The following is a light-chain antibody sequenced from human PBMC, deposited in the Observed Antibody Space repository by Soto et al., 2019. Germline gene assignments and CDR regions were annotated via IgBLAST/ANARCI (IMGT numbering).Light chain of an antibody. CDR3: QQYVSSGVT. CDR2: GAS. CDR1: QSVSSSQ. J-gene: IGKJ3*01. V-gene: IGKV3-20*01. Sequence: EIVLTQSPGTLSLSPGERATLSCRASQSVSSSQLAWYQQRPGQAPRLLIYGASTRATGIADRFSGSGSGTNFTLSISRLENDVFAVYPCQQYVSSGVTIGPGTKVDIK.